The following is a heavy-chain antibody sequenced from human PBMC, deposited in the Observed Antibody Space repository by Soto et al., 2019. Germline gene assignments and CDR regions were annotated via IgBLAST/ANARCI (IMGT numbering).Heavy chain of an antibody. CDR2: IYYSGST. J-gene: IGHJ5*02. Sequence: PSETLSLTCTVSGGSISSSSYYWGWIRQPPGKGLEWIGSIYYSGSTYYNPSLKSRVTISVDTSKNQFSLKLSSVTAADTAVYYCARLTYYYGSGSYYANWFDPWGQGTLVTVSS. CDR1: GGSISSSSYY. D-gene: IGHD3-10*01. V-gene: IGHV4-39*01. CDR3: ARLTYYYGSGSYYANWFDP.